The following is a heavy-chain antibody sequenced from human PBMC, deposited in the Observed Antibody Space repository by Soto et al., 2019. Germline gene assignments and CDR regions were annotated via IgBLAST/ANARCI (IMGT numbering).Heavy chain of an antibody. CDR2: IYYSGST. V-gene: IGHV4-39*01. J-gene: IGHJ4*02. D-gene: IGHD1-26*01. CDR1: GGSISSSSYY. Sequence: QLQLQESGPGLVKPSETLSLTCTVSGGSISSSSYYWGWIRQPPGKGLEWIGSIYYSGSTYYNPSLKSRVTISVDTSKIQFSLKLSSVTAADTAAYDCARNIVGATPNFDYWGQGTLVTVSS. CDR3: ARNIVGATPNFDY.